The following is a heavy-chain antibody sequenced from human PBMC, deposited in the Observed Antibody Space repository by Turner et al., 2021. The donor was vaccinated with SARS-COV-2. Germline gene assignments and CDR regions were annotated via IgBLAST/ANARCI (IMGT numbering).Heavy chain of an antibody. Sequence: QVQLQESGPGLVKPSETLSLICTVSGGSVSPFYCGWIRQPPGKGLEWIGYIYHTGSVSYSPSLENRVTISEDTSKSQLSLKLNSVTAADTAVYYCARWNEGFDYWGQGTLVTVSS. CDR3: ARWNEGFDY. CDR1: GGSVSPFY. V-gene: IGHV4-59*02. D-gene: IGHD1-1*01. CDR2: IYHTGSV. J-gene: IGHJ4*02.